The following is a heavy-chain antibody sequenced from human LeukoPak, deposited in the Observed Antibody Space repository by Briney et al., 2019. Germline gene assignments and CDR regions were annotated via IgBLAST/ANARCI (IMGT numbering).Heavy chain of an antibody. V-gene: IGHV3-48*03. CDR1: VFTFSSYE. Sequence: GGSLRLSCAASVFTFSSYEMNWVRQAPGKGLEWVSYTSSSGSTIYYADSVKGRFTISRDNAKNSLYLQMNSLRAEDTAVYYCARVKYYCGMDVWGQGTTVTVSS. CDR3: ARVKYYCGMDV. CDR2: TSSSGSTI. J-gene: IGHJ6*02.